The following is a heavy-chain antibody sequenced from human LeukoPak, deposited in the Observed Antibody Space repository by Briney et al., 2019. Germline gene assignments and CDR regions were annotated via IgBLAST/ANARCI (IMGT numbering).Heavy chain of an antibody. D-gene: IGHD3-10*01. CDR3: ARDKRMVDY. CDR2: ISWNSGSI. Sequence: PGRSLRLSCAASGFTFDDYAMHWVRQAPGKGLEWVSGISWNSGSIGYADSVKGRFTISRDNSKNTLYLQMNSLRAEDTAVYYCARDKRMVDYWGQGTLVTVSS. CDR1: GFTFDDYA. V-gene: IGHV3-9*01. J-gene: IGHJ4*02.